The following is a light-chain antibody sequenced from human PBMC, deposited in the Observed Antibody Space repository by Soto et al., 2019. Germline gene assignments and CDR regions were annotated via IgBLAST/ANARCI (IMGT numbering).Light chain of an antibody. CDR1: QSVSRY. Sequence: EIVLTQSPATLSLSPGERATRSCRASQSVSRYLAWYQHKPGHAPRLLIYDASNRATGIPARFSGSGSGTDFTLTSSSLEPEDFAVYYCEQLSDWPRNFGGGTKVEIQ. CDR3: EQLSDWPRN. CDR2: DAS. J-gene: IGKJ4*01. V-gene: IGKV3-11*01.